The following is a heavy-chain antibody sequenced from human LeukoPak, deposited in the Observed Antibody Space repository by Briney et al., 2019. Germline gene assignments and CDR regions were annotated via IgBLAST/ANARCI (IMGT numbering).Heavy chain of an antibody. V-gene: IGHV3-21*01. CDR1: GFTFNTYN. CDR3: ARKGGICSSTGSNGLWGDN. Sequence: GGSLRLSCVASGFTFNTYNMNWVRQAPGKGLEWVSSISLDSSYIYYADSVKGRFTVSRDNAKSSLYLQMSSLRAEDTAVYYWARKGGICSSTGSNGLWGDNGGRESLVTVSS. D-gene: IGHD2-2*01. J-gene: IGHJ4*02. CDR2: ISLDSSYI.